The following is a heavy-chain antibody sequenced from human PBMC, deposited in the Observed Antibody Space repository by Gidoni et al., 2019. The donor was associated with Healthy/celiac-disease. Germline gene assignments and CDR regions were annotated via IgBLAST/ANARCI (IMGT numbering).Heavy chain of an antibody. CDR2: ISWNSGSI. CDR3: AKDMGPDYGSGSYAPFDY. D-gene: IGHD3-10*01. V-gene: IGHV3-9*01. CDR1: GFTFDDYA. J-gene: IGHJ4*02. Sequence: EVQLVESGGGLVQPGRSLRLSCAASGFTFDDYAMHWVRQAPGNGLEWVSGISWNSGSIGYADSVKGRFTISRDNAKNSLYLQMNSLRAEDTALYYCAKDMGPDYGSGSYAPFDYWGQGTLVTVSS.